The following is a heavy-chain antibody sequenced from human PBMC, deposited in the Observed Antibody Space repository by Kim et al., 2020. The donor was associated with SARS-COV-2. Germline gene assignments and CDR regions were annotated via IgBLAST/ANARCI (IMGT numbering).Heavy chain of an antibody. Sequence: RFTISRDNSKNTLYLQMNSLRAEDTAVYYCARMASVLRYFDWLAGGYFQHWGQGTLVTVSS. D-gene: IGHD3-9*01. V-gene: IGHV3-53*01. CDR3: ARMASVLRYFDWLAGGYFQH. J-gene: IGHJ1*01.